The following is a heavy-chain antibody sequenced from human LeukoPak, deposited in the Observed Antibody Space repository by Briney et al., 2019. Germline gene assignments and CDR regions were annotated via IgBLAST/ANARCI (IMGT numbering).Heavy chain of an antibody. J-gene: IGHJ4*02. V-gene: IGHV3-49*03. D-gene: IGHD3-3*01. CDR2: IRSKAYGGTT. Sequence: GGSLRLSCTASGFTFGDYAMSWFRQAPGKGLEWVGFIRSKAYGGTTEYAASVKGRFTISRDDSKSIAYLQMNSLETEDTAVYYCTRGGGTYYDFWSGYYGDYWGQGTLVTVSS. CDR1: GFTFGDYA. CDR3: TRGGGTYYDFWSGYYGDY.